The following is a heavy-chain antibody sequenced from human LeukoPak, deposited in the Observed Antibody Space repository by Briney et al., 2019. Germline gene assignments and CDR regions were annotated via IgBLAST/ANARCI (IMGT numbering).Heavy chain of an antibody. D-gene: IGHD3-3*01. V-gene: IGHV3-7*01. CDR2: IKEDGSEK. J-gene: IGHJ3*02. CDR1: GFTFSSYW. Sequence: PGGSLRLSCAASGFTFSSYWMSWVRQAPGKGLEWVANIKEDGSEKYYVDSVKGRFTISRDNAKNSLYLQMNSLRVEDTAVYYCASDENYDFWSGTQGGAFDIWGQGTMVTVSS. CDR3: ASDENYDFWSGTQGGAFDI.